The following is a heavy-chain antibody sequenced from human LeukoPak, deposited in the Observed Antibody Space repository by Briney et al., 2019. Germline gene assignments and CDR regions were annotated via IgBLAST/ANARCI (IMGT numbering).Heavy chain of an antibody. J-gene: IGHJ4*02. D-gene: IGHD2-15*01. V-gene: IGHV5-10-1*01. CDR3: ATATPGALFDY. CDR1: GYRFTNNW. Sequence: GESLKISCQVSGYRFTNNWITWVRQLPAKGLEWMGRIDPSDSYTNYSPSFQGHVTISADKSISTAYLQWRSMKPSDTAMYYCATATPGALFDYWGQGTLVTVSS. CDR2: IDPSDSYT.